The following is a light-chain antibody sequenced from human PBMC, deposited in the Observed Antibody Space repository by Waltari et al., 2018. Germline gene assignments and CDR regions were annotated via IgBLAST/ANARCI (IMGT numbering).Light chain of an antibody. CDR2: STY. CDR1: QTVSTIA. CDR3: QQYDGIVVT. J-gene: IGKJ4*01. V-gene: IGKV3-20*01. Sequence: EIVSTQSPGTLSLSPGDRATLSCRASQTVSTIALSWYQQKPGQAPRVLIYSTYNRATGIPDRFSGRGSGNDFTLTINRLAAEDFAMYYCQQYDGIVVTFGGGTKVEI.